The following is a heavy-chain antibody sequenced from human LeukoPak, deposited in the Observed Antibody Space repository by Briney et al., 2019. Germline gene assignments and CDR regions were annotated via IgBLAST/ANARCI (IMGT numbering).Heavy chain of an antibody. V-gene: IGHV3-30*02. CDR3: AKDDPTGRYL. CDR1: GFTFSSFG. J-gene: IGHJ4*02. Sequence: PGGSLRLSCTASGFTFSSFGMHWVRQTPGKGLERVTFIHNYETTEYYADSVKGRFTISRDNSKNTVYLQMNSLRVEDTAVYYCAKDDPTGRYLWGQGTLVTVSS. CDR2: IHNYETTE. D-gene: IGHD1-26*01.